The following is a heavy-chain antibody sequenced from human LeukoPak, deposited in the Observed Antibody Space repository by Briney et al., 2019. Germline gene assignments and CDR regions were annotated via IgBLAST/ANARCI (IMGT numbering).Heavy chain of an antibody. CDR1: GFNFSTFG. V-gene: IGHV3-30*02. D-gene: IGHD2-2*01. CDR3: ARDGRPNYSSKNCYPLSS. Sequence: PGESLRLSCAASGFNFSTFGIHWVRQAPGKGLEWVTFIGSDGNKKYYVDSVKGRFTVSRDNYKNMVYLQLNSLKSDDVATYYCARDGRPNYSSKNCYPLSSWGQGTKVTVSS. J-gene: IGHJ4*02. CDR2: IGSDGNKK.